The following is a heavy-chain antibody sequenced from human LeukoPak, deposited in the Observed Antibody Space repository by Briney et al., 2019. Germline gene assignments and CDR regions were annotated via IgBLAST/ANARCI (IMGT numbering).Heavy chain of an antibody. CDR2: IRYDGSNK. CDR1: GLTFSSYG. J-gene: IGHJ4*02. D-gene: IGHD2-8*01. Sequence: GGSLRLSCAASGLTFSSYGMHWVRQAPGKGLEGVAFIRYDGSNKYYADSVKGRFTISRDNSKNTPYLQMNSLRAEDTAVYYCAKGPGGGYAIMPYFDYWGQGTLVTVSS. V-gene: IGHV3-30*02. CDR3: AKGPGGGYAIMPYFDY.